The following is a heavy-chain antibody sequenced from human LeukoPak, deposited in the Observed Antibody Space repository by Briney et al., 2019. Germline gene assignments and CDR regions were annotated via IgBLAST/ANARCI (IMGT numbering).Heavy chain of an antibody. CDR2: IYYSGST. Sequence: PSETLSLTCTVSGGSISSGGYYWSWIRQHPGKGLEWIGYIYYSGSTYYNPSLKSRVTISVDTSKNQFSLKLSSVTAADTAVYYCAKEGTAMAKDYWGQGTLVTVSS. V-gene: IGHV4-31*03. D-gene: IGHD5-18*01. CDR1: GGSISSGGYY. CDR3: AKEGTAMAKDY. J-gene: IGHJ4*02.